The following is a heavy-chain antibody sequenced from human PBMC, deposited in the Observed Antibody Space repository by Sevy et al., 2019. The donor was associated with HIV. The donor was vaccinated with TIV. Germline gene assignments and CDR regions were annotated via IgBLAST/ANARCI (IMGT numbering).Heavy chain of an antibody. D-gene: IGHD6-13*01. CDR2: INTNTGNP. Sequence: ASVKVSCKASGYTFTSYAMNWVRQAPGQGLEWMGWINTNTGNPTYAQGFTGRFVFSLDTSVSTADLQISSLKAEDTAVYYCARARIAAAGTSTNWFDPWGQGTLVTVSS. V-gene: IGHV7-4-1*02. CDR3: ARARIAAAGTSTNWFDP. J-gene: IGHJ5*02. CDR1: GYTFTSYA.